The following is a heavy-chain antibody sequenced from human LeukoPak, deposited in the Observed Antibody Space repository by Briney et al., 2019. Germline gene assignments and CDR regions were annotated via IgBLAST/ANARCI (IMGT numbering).Heavy chain of an antibody. CDR1: GYTFTSYG. V-gene: IGHV1-18*01. J-gene: IGHJ5*02. CDR2: ISAYNGNT. D-gene: IGHD3-10*01. Sequence: GASVKVSCKASGYTFTSYGISWVRQAPGQGLERMGWISAYNGNTNYAQKLQGRVTMTTDTSTSTAYMELRSLRSDDTAVYYCARGLLWFGEPRNNWFDPWGQGTLVTVSS. CDR3: ARGLLWFGEPRNNWFDP.